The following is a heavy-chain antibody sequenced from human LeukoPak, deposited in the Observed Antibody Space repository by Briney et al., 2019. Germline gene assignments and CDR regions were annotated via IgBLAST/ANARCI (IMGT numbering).Heavy chain of an antibody. CDR1: GFTFSSYG. V-gene: IGHV3-23*01. D-gene: IGHD2-15*01. CDR3: AKGVGYCSGGSCQQFDY. J-gene: IGHJ4*02. Sequence: GGSLRLSCAASGFTFSSYGMSWVRQAPGKGLEWVSAISGSGVSTYYTDSVKGRFTISRDNSKNTLYLQMNSLRAEDTAVYYCAKGVGYCSGGSCQQFDYWGQGTLVTVSS. CDR2: ISGSGVST.